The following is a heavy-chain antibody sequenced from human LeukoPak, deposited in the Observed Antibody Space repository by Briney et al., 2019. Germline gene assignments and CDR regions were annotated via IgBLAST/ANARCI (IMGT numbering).Heavy chain of an antibody. CDR3: ARAGRYSYGSIDY. V-gene: IGHV3-21*01. D-gene: IGHD5-18*01. CDR1: GFTFSSYS. CDR2: ISSSSSYI. J-gene: IGHJ4*02. Sequence: GGSLRLSCAASGFTFSSYSMNWVRQAPGKGLEWVSSISSSSSYIYYADSVKGRFTISRDNAKNSLYLQMNSQRAEDTAVYYCARAGRYSYGSIDYWGQGTLVTVSS.